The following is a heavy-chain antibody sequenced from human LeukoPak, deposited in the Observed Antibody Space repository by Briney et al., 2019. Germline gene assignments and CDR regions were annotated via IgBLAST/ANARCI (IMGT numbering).Heavy chain of an antibody. J-gene: IGHJ4*02. V-gene: IGHV3-30-3*01. CDR2: ISYDGSNK. CDR1: GFTFSSYA. Sequence: PEGSLRLSCAASGFTFSSYAMHWVRQAPGKGLEWVAVISYDGSNKYYADSVKGRFTISRDNSKNTLYLQMNSLRAEDTAVYYCARDRDSSFDYWGQGTLVTVSS. D-gene: IGHD3-10*01. CDR3: ARDRDSSFDY.